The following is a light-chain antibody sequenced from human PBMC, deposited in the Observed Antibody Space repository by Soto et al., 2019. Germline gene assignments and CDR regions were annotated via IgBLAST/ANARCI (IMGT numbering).Light chain of an antibody. V-gene: IGKV3-15*01. J-gene: IGKJ4*01. CDR2: GAS. Sequence: EIVMTQSPATLSESPGERATLSCRASQSVSSKLAWYQQKPGQAPRLLICGASTRATDISARFSGSGSGTEFTLTISSLQSEDFAVYYCQQYDNWPLTFGGGTKVDIK. CDR1: QSVSSK. CDR3: QQYDNWPLT.